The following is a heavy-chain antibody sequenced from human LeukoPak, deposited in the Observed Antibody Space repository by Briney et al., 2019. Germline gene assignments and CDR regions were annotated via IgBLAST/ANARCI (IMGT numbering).Heavy chain of an antibody. Sequence: SETLSLTCTVSGDSISNYYWSWIRQPPGKGLEWIGYIYHSGFPNYNPSLKSRVTISVDTSKNQFSLRLSSVTAADTAVYYCAKGRTAAGSFDYWGQGTLVTVSS. CDR2: IYHSGFP. D-gene: IGHD6-13*01. V-gene: IGHV4-59*08. CDR3: AKGRTAAGSFDY. CDR1: GDSISNYY. J-gene: IGHJ4*02.